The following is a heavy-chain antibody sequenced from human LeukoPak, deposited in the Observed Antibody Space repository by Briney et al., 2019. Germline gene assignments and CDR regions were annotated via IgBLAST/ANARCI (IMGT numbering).Heavy chain of an antibody. CDR3: ARDPQITVTTHYFDY. D-gene: IGHD4-17*01. J-gene: IGHJ4*02. Sequence: GGSLRLSCAASGFTFSSYSMNWVRQAPGKGLEWVSSISSSSSYIYYADSVKGRFTISRDNAKNSLYLQMNSLRAEDTAVYYCARDPQITVTTHYFDYWGQGTLVTVSS. CDR1: GFTFSSYS. V-gene: IGHV3-21*01. CDR2: ISSSSSYI.